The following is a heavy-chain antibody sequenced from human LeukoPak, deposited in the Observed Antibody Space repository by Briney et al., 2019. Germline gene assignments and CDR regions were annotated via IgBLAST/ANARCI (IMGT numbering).Heavy chain of an antibody. V-gene: IGHV3-21*01. Sequence: TGGSLRLSCAASGFTFSSYSMNWVRQAPGKGLEWVSSISSSSSYIYYADSVKGRFTISRDNAKNSLYLQMNSLRAEDTAVYYCARAARVVTGVYYFDYWGQGTLVTVSS. CDR2: ISSSSSYI. D-gene: IGHD3-3*01. CDR1: GFTFSSYS. CDR3: ARAARVVTGVYYFDY. J-gene: IGHJ4*02.